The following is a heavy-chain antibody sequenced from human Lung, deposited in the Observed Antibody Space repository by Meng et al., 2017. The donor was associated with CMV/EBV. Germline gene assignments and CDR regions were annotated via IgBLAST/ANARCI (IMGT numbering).Heavy chain of an antibody. CDR2: IHSSGST. CDR3: ARASYGSGSPLGESWFDP. J-gene: IGHJ5*02. CDR1: GGSISSGGYY. D-gene: IGHD3-10*01. V-gene: IGHV4-31*03. Sequence: RQESGPGLVKPSPTLALTCTVSGGSISSGGYYWSWIRQHPGKGLEWIGYIHSSGSTYYNPSLRSRLTISVDTSKNQFSLKLSSVTAADTAVYYCARASYGSGSPLGESWFDPWGQGTLVTVSS.